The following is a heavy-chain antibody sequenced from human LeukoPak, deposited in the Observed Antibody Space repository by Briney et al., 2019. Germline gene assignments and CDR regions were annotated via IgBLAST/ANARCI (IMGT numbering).Heavy chain of an antibody. CDR1: GGSFSGYY. Sequence: PSETLSLTCAVYGGSFSGYYWSWIRQPPGKGLEWIGEINHSGRTNYNPSLKSRVTISVDTSKNQFSLKLNSVTAADTAVYYCASHPYDNYWYFDLWGRGTLVTVSS. CDR2: INHSGRT. J-gene: IGHJ2*01. D-gene: IGHD3-22*01. V-gene: IGHV4-34*01. CDR3: ASHPYDNYWYFDL.